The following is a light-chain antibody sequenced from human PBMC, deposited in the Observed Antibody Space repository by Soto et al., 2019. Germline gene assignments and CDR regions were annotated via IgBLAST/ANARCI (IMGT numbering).Light chain of an antibody. Sequence: QSALTQPASVSGSPGQSITISWTGTSSDVGGYNYVSWYQQHPGKAPKLMIYEVSNRPSGVSNRFSGSKSGNTASLTISGLQAEDEADYYCSSYTSSSTLAVVFGGGTKLTVL. CDR3: SSYTSSSTLAVV. J-gene: IGLJ2*01. V-gene: IGLV2-14*01. CDR2: EVS. CDR1: SSDVGGYNY.